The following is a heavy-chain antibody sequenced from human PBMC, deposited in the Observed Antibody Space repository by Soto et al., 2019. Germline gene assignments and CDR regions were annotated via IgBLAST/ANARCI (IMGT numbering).Heavy chain of an antibody. V-gene: IGHV3-33*01. Sequence: GGSLRLSCAASGFTFSSYGMHWVRQAPGKGLEWVAVIWYDGSNKYYADSVKGRFTISRDNSKNTLYLQMNSLRAEDTAVYYCARVDVDFWSATGGYYYGMDVWGQGTTVTVSS. CDR2: IWYDGSNK. D-gene: IGHD3-3*01. CDR1: GFTFSSYG. J-gene: IGHJ6*02. CDR3: ARVDVDFWSATGGYYYGMDV.